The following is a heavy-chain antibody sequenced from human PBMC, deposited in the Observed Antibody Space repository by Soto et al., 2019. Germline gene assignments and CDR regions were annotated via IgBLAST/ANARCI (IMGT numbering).Heavy chain of an antibody. CDR3: ARVPYSSSWFFDY. D-gene: IGHD6-13*01. V-gene: IGHV4-59*01. Sequence: QVQLQESGPGLVKPSETLSLTCTVSGGSISSYYWSWIRQPPGKGLEWIGYIYYSGSTNYNPSLTSRVTISVDTSKNQFSLKLSSVTAADTAVYYCARVPYSSSWFFDYWGQGTLVTVSS. CDR2: IYYSGST. CDR1: GGSISSYY. J-gene: IGHJ4*02.